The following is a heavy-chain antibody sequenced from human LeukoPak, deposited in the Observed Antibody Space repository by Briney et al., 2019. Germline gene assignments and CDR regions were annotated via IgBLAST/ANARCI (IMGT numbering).Heavy chain of an antibody. CDR3: ATHSSSYSYFDY. CDR2: INRSGST. V-gene: IGHV4-34*01. D-gene: IGHD3-22*01. J-gene: IGHJ4*02. CDR1: GGSFSDYY. Sequence: SETLSLTCAVYGGSFSDYYWSWIRQPPGMGLEWIGEINRSGSTTYNPSLKSRVTISVDTSKNQFSLKLSSVTAADTAVYYCATHSSSYSYFDYWGQGTLVTVSS.